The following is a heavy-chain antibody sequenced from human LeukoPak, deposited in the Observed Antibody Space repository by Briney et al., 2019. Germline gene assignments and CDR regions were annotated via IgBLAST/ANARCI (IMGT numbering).Heavy chain of an antibody. D-gene: IGHD1-20*01. CDR1: GYTFTGYY. V-gene: IGHV1-2*06. Sequence: GASVKVSCKASGYTFTGYYMHWVRQAPGQGLEWMGRINPNSGGTNYAQKFQGRVTMTRDTSISTAYMELSRLRSDDMAVYYCATLTRITGTSRPHYWGQGTLVTVSS. J-gene: IGHJ4*02. CDR3: ATLTRITGTSRPHY. CDR2: INPNSGGT.